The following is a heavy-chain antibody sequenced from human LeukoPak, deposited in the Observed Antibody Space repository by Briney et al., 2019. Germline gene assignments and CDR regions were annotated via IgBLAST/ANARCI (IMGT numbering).Heavy chain of an antibody. CDR1: GGSISSSSYY. CDR2: IYYSGST. V-gene: IGHV4-39*07. D-gene: IGHD3-10*01. J-gene: IGHJ5*02. CDR3: VGSGSYYNGPWFDP. Sequence: SETLSLTCTVSGGSISSSSYYWGWIRQPPGKGLEWIGSIYYSGSTYYNPSLKSRVTISVDTSKNQFSLKLSSVTAADTAVYYCVGSGSYYNGPWFDPWGQGTLVTVSS.